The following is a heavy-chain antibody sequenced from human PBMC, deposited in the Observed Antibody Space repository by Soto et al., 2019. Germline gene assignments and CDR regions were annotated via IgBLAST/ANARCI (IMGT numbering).Heavy chain of an antibody. J-gene: IGHJ4*02. CDR2: ISHDGNNT. Sequence: PWLCXRLSGSAAVFTFSSYSMYLFRQAPGKGRELMAFISHDGNNTYYADSVKGRFSISRDNYKNTLYLQMNSLRTEDTAMFYCARPSYYYDSNPYYDGKQADYWGLGPLV. D-gene: IGHD3-22*01. CDR3: ARPSYYYDSNPYYDGKQADY. V-gene: IGHV3-30-3*01. CDR1: VFTFSSYS.